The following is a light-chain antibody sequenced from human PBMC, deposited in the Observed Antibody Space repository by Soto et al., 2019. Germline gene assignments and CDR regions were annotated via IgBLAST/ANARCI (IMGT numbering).Light chain of an antibody. J-gene: IGLJ1*01. Sequence: QSVLTQPPSVSAAPGQRVTISCTGSSSNIGAGYEAHWYQQVPGTAPKLLIYENNNRPSGVPDRFSGSKSGTSASLAITGLQAEDEAEYYYQSYDSSLSGYVFGTGTKLTVL. CDR2: ENN. CDR3: QSYDSSLSGYV. V-gene: IGLV1-40*01. CDR1: SSNIGAGYE.